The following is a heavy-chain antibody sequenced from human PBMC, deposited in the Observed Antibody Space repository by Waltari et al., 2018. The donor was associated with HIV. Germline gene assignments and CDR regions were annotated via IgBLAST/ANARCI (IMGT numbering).Heavy chain of an antibody. J-gene: IGHJ6*02. CDR2: SGAYDGNT. V-gene: IGHV1-18*01. CDR1: GFDLTSHG. CDR3: VRGGGTWLQETHYYKGLDV. D-gene: IGHD3-10*01. Sequence: QVQLMQSGREMRRPGASVKISCRAGGFDLTSHGITWVRQAPGQGLEWEGRSGAYDGNTDMERRFKERISRTADTSTTTAFLEVRNLRVDDTATYYCVRGGGTWLQETHYYKGLDVWGQGTTVIVSS.